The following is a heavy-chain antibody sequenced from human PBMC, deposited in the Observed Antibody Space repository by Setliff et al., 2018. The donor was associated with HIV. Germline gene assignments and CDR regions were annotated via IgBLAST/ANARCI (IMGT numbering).Heavy chain of an antibody. Sequence: PSETLSLTCTVPGGSISSSFHYWGWIRQPPGKGLEWIASLYYSGNTYYNPSLKSRVTILVDTSKNQFSLKVTSVTAADTAVYYCAGRDGYNRYYFDFWGQGTLVTVSS. D-gene: IGHD5-12*01. CDR2: LYYSGNT. CDR3: AGRDGYNRYYFDF. J-gene: IGHJ4*02. CDR1: GGSISSSFHY. V-gene: IGHV4-39*07.